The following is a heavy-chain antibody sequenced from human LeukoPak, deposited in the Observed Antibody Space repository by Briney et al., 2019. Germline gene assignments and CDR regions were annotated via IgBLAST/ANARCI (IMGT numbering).Heavy chain of an antibody. CDR1: GGSISIISSSTYY. D-gene: IGHD6-25*01. CDR3: ARQLPTAAADTRGYFDY. V-gene: IGHV4-39*01. J-gene: IGHJ4*02. Sequence: KPSGTLSLTCTVSGGSISIISSSTYYWGWIRQAPGKGLEWIGSLYYGENSHYNPSLKSRATLSVDTSNNQFSLKLTSVTAADAAVYFCARQLPTAAADTRGYFDYWGQGTVVTVSS. CDR2: LYYGENS.